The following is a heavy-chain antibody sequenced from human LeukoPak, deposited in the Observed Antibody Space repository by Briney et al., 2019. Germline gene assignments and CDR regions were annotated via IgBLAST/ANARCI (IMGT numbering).Heavy chain of an antibody. CDR2: ISYDGSNK. J-gene: IGHJ3*02. D-gene: IGHD1-1*01. Sequence: PGGSLRLSCAASGFTFSSYGMHWVRQAPGKGLEWVAVISYDGSNKYYADSVKGRFTISRDNSKNTLYLQMNSLRAEDTAVYYCARDGQLGVFGDAFDIWGQGTMVTVSS. CDR3: ARDGQLGVFGDAFDI. V-gene: IGHV3-30*03. CDR1: GFTFSSYG.